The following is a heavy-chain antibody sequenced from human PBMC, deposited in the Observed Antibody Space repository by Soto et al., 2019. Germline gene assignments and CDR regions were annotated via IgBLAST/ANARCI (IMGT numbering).Heavy chain of an antibody. CDR1: GGSITPYY. V-gene: IGHV4-59*01. J-gene: IGHJ6*02. Sequence: PSETLSLTCTVFGGSITPYYWSWIRQPPGKGLEWIGYINYAGTTLYTPTLESRVTISVDTSKNQFSLKLSSVTAADTAAYSCTRPDAVAKRQNGMGVRGQGTTVTVSS. CDR3: TRPDAVAKRQNGMGV. CDR2: INYAGTT.